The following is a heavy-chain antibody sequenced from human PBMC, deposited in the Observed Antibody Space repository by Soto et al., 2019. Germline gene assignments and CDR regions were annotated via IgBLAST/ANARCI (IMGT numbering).Heavy chain of an antibody. J-gene: IGHJ4*02. CDR1: GYTLTELS. V-gene: IGHV1-24*01. Sequence: QVALVQSGAEVKKPGASVKVSCKVSGYTLTELSMHWVRQAPGKGLGWMGVFDAEDGAASYAQNFQGRVTMTVDTSTDTAYMEVTSLRSEDTAVYYCATDLFPDYADAWVTFRPADYWGQGTQVTVSS. D-gene: IGHD3-16*02. CDR2: FDAEDGAA. CDR3: ATDLFPDYADAWVTFRPADY.